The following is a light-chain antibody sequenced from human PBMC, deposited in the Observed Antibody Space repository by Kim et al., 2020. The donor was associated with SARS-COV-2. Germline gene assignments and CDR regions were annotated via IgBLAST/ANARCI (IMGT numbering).Light chain of an antibody. CDR3: QQSYSTPYT. CDR1: QTISIY. J-gene: IGKJ2*01. Sequence: SASVGDRVTITCRASQTISIYLNWYKQKPGKAPKLLIHAASSLQSGVPSRFSGSGAGTDFALTISSLQREDFATYYCQQSYSTPYTFGQGAKLEI. CDR2: AAS. V-gene: IGKV1-39*01.